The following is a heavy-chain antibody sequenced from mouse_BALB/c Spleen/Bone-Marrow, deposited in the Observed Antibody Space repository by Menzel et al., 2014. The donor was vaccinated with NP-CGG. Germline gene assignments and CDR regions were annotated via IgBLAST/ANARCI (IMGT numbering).Heavy chain of an antibody. J-gene: IGHJ2*01. Sequence: QVQLKQSGAELVRPGTSVKVSCKASGYAFTNYLIEWVKQRPGQGLEWIGVINPGSGGTNYNEKFKGKATLTADKSSSXAYXQLSSLTSDDSAVYFCARGITTGYFDYWGQGTTLTVSS. CDR1: GYAFTNYL. D-gene: IGHD1-1*01. CDR2: INPGSGGT. V-gene: IGHV1-54*01. CDR3: ARGITTGYFDY.